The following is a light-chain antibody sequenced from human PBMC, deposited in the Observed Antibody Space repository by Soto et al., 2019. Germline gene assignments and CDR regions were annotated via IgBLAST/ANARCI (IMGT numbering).Light chain of an antibody. CDR3: QQYGSSLTWT. Sequence: EILFTQSPGTLSLSPGERATLSCRASQIISSSYLAWYQQKPGQAPRLLIYGASSRANGIPDRFSGSGSGTDLTLTISRLEPEDFAVYYCQQYGSSLTWTFGQGTKVDIK. CDR2: GAS. J-gene: IGKJ1*01. CDR1: QIISSSY. V-gene: IGKV3-20*01.